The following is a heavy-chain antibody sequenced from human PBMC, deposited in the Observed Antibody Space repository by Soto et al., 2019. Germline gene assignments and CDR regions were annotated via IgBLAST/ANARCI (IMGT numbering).Heavy chain of an antibody. CDR3: AEERTNYDFWSGYYRDNWFDP. J-gene: IGHJ5*02. D-gene: IGHD3-3*01. Sequence: SVKVSCKASGGTFSSYAISWVRQAPGQGLEWMGGIIPIFGTANYAQKFQGRVTITADESTSTAYMELSSLRSEDTAVYYCAEERTNYDFWSGYYRDNWFDPWGQGTLVTVSS. CDR2: IIPIFGTA. CDR1: GGTFSSYA. V-gene: IGHV1-69*13.